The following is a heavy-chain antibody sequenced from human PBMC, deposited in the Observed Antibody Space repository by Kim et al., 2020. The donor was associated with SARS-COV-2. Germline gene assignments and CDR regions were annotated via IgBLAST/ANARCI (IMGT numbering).Heavy chain of an antibody. CDR2: ISWNSGSI. D-gene: IGHD6-13*01. Sequence: GGSLRLSCAASGFTFDDYAMHWVRQAPGKGLEWVSGISWNSGSIGYADSVKGRFTISRDNAKNSLYLQMNSLRAEDTALYYCAKDLSIAAAGTYSDYYY. CDR1: GFTFDDYA. J-gene: IGHJ6*01. CDR3: AKDLSIAAAGTYSDYYY. V-gene: IGHV3-9*01.